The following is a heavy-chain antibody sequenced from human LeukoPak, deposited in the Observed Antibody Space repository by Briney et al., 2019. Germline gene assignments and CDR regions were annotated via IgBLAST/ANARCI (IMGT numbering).Heavy chain of an antibody. CDR2: INPSGGST. CDR3: AKSQRLYYHDRSGPDAFDI. J-gene: IGHJ3*02. V-gene: IGHV1-46*01. CDR1: GYTFTSYY. Sequence: ASVKVSCKASGYTFTSYYMHWVRQAPGQGLEWMGIINPSGGSTSYAQKFQGRVTMTRDTSTSTVYMELSSLRSEDTAVYYCAKSQRLYYHDRSGPDAFDIWGQGTMVTVSS. D-gene: IGHD3-22*01.